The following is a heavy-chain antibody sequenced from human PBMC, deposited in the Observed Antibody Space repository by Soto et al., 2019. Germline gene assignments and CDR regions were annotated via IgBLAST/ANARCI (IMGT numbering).Heavy chain of an antibody. CDR2: MNPNSGNT. V-gene: IGHV1-8*01. D-gene: IGHD3-3*01. Sequence: QVQLVQSGAEVKKPGASVKVSCKASGYTFTSYDINWVRQATGQGLEWMGWMNPNSGNTGYAQKFQGRVTMTRNTSISTAYMELSSLRSEDTAVYYCARAEYDFWSGYYRNWFDPWGQGTLVTVS. CDR1: GYTFTSYD. CDR3: ARAEYDFWSGYYRNWFDP. J-gene: IGHJ5*02.